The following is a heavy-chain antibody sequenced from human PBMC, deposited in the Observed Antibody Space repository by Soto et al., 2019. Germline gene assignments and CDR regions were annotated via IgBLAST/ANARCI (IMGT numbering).Heavy chain of an antibody. J-gene: IGHJ4*02. CDR3: ARAGYCSGSSCYWFDY. Sequence: QVQLVQSGAEVRKPGSSVKLSCKASGDTFSSYAFSWVRQAPGQGLEWMGGIIPIFGKPKCAQRFQGRVTISADRSTSTVYMELSRLRAEDAAVYYCARAGYCSGSSCYWFDYWGQGTLVTASS. V-gene: IGHV1-69*06. CDR2: IIPIFGKP. CDR1: GDTFSSYA. D-gene: IGHD2-15*01.